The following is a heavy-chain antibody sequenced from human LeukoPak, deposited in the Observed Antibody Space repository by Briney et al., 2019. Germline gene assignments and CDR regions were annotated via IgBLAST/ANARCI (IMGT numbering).Heavy chain of an antibody. Sequence: GESLKISCHGSGDXLTNYWISWVRQMPGKSLEWMGIIYPGDSDTRYSPSFEGQVTISADKSISTAYLQWSSLRAEDTAVYYCAKVVDSSSSFWGQGTLVTVSS. V-gene: IGHV5-51*01. J-gene: IGHJ4*02. CDR1: GDXLTNYW. CDR3: AKVVDSSSSF. CDR2: IYPGDSDT. D-gene: IGHD6-13*01.